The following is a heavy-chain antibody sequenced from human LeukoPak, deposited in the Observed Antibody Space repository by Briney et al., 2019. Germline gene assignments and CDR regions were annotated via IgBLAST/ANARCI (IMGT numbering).Heavy chain of an antibody. CDR1: GFSLSDFG. CDR3: AIGGLTTIDY. CDR2: MSSDERNQ. Sequence: PGGSLRLSCAASGFSLSDFGTHWVRQAPGKGLEWVAVMSSDERNQYYADSVRGRFTLSRDNSRNTLFLQMNSLRVEDTAVYYCAIGGLTTIDYWGQGTLVAVSS. J-gene: IGHJ4*02. D-gene: IGHD2-21*02. V-gene: IGHV3-30*03.